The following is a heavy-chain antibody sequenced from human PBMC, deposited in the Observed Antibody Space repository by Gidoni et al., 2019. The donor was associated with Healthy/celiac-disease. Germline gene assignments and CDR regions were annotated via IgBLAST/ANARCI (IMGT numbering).Heavy chain of an antibody. CDR2: IIPSFGTA. CDR3: ARGEALSQGGWFDP. Sequence: QVQLVQSGAEVKKPGSSVKVSCQASVGTFSSYAISWVRQAPGQGLEWMGGIIPSFGTANYAQKFQGRVTITADESTSTAYMERSSLRSEDTAVYYCARGEALSQGGWFDPWGQGTLVTVSS. D-gene: IGHD1-26*01. CDR1: VGTFSSYA. V-gene: IGHV1-69*01. J-gene: IGHJ5*02.